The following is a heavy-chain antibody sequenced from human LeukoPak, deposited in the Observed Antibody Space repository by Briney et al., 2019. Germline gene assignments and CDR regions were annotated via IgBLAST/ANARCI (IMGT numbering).Heavy chain of an antibody. D-gene: IGHD1-7*01. CDR1: GLTFSGSA. CDR2: IRSKANSYAT. Sequence: PGGSLRLSRAASGLTFSGSAMHWVRQASGRGREWLGRIRSKANSYATAYAASVRGRFTISRDDSKNTAYLQMNSLKTEDTAVYYCTRPGTGTRSYMDVWGKGTTVTVSS. CDR3: TRPGTGTRSYMDV. V-gene: IGHV3-73*01. J-gene: IGHJ6*03.